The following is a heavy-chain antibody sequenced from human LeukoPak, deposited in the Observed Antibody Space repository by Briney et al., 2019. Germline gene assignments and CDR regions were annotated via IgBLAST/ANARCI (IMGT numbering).Heavy chain of an antibody. Sequence: SVKVSCKASGFTSTNFAVQWVRQARGQRLEWIGWIIVGSGATKCAQDFQERVTITRDLSTSTLYMELRSLTSEDTAVYYCTADLSNPRMGASYLDSWGQGTLVTVSS. V-gene: IGHV1-58*01. CDR1: GFTSTNFA. CDR2: IIVGSGAT. CDR3: TADLSNPRMGASYLDS. J-gene: IGHJ4*02. D-gene: IGHD3-16*01.